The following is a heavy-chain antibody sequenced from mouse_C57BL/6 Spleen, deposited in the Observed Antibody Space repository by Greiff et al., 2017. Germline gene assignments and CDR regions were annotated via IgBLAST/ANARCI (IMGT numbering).Heavy chain of an antibody. Sequence: QVQLQQSGPELVKPGASVKISCKASGYAFSSSWMNWVKQRPGKGLEWIGRIYPGDGDTNYNGKFKGKATLTADKSSSTAYMQLSSLTSEDSAVYFCATYDYDAYYFDYRGQGTTLTVSS. CDR2: IYPGDGDT. V-gene: IGHV1-82*01. J-gene: IGHJ2*01. CDR1: GYAFSSSW. CDR3: ATYDYDAYYFDY. D-gene: IGHD2-4*01.